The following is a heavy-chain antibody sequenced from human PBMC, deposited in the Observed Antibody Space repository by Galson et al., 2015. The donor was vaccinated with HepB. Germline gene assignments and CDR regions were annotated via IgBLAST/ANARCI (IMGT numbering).Heavy chain of an antibody. V-gene: IGHV7-4-1*02. CDR1: GYTVTSYA. Sequence: SVKVSCKASGYTVTSYAMNWVRQAPGQGLEWMGWINTNTGNPTYAQGFTGRFVFSLDTSVSTAFLQISSLEAEDSAVYYCARGSVISTIRHGMDVWGQGTTVTVSS. D-gene: IGHD5/OR15-5a*01. CDR3: ARGSVISTIRHGMDV. J-gene: IGHJ6*02. CDR2: INTNTGNP.